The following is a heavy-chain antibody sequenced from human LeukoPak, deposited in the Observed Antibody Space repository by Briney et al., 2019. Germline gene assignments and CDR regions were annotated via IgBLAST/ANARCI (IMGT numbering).Heavy chain of an antibody. CDR2: IYPGDSDT. J-gene: IGHJ6*02. CDR1: GYIFTNSW. V-gene: IGHV5-51*01. D-gene: IGHD1-1*01. CDR3: ARQGYSDYGMDV. Sequence: GESLKTSCKGSGYIFTNSWIAGVRQLPEKGLECMGIIYPGDSDTRYSPSFQGQVTISADKSISTAYLQWSSLKASDTAMYYCARQGYSDYGMDVWGQGTTVTVSS.